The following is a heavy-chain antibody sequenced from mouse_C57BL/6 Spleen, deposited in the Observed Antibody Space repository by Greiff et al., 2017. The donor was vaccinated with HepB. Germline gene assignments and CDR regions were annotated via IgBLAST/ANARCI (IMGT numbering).Heavy chain of an antibody. CDR2: IYPGSGNT. CDR3: ANNYGNYDNFDY. CDR1: GYTFTDYY. D-gene: IGHD2-1*01. Sequence: VQLQQSGAELVRPGASVKLSCKASGYTFTDYYINWVKQRPGQGLEWIARIYPGSGNTYYNEKFKGKATLTAEKSSSTAYMQLSSLTSEDSAVYFCANNYGNYDNFDYWGQGTTLTVSS. J-gene: IGHJ2*01. V-gene: IGHV1-76*01.